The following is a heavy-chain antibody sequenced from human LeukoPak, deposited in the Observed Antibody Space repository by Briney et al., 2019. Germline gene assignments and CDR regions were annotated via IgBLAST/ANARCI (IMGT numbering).Heavy chain of an antibody. Sequence: GGSLRLSCAASGFIFGHYGMYWVRQAPGKGLEWVATISYEGSNKYYAESVKGRFTISRDNSKNTLHLQMNSLRADDTAVYYCARDKERYFDWILQFDYWGQGTLVTVSS. CDR2: ISYEGSNK. CDR3: ARDKERYFDWILQFDY. D-gene: IGHD3-9*01. J-gene: IGHJ4*02. V-gene: IGHV3-30*03. CDR1: GFIFGHYG.